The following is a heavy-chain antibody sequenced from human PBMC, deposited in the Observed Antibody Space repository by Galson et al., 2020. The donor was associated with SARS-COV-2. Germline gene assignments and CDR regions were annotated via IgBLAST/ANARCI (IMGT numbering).Heavy chain of an antibody. CDR1: GFTFSSYW. J-gene: IGHJ6*02. CDR3: ARDFYGSGKYYYYYGMDV. CDR2: IKQDGSEK. D-gene: IGHD3-10*01. V-gene: IGHV3-7*01. Sequence: GGSLRLSCAASGFTFSSYWMSWVRQAPGKGLEWVANIKQDGSEKYYVDSVKGRFTISRDNAKNSLYLQMNSLRAEDTAVYYCARDFYGSGKYYYYYGMDVWGQGTTVTVSS.